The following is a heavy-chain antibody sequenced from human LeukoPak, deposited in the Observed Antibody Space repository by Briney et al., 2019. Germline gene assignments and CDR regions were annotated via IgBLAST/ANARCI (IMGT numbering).Heavy chain of an antibody. CDR2: IRYDGSNK. CDR3: ASNPSGTGDFDY. D-gene: IGHD3-10*01. CDR1: GFTFSSYG. J-gene: IGHJ4*02. Sequence: GGSLRLSCAASGFTFSSYGMHWVRQAPGKGLEWVAFIRYDGSNKYYADSVKGRFTISRDNSKNTLYLQMDSLRAEDTAVYYCASNPSGTGDFDYWGQGTLVTVSS. V-gene: IGHV3-30*02.